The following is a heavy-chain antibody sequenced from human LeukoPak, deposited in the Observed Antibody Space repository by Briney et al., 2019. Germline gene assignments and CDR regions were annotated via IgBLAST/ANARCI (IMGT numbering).Heavy chain of an antibody. CDR2: ISPDHGGT. CDR3: ARGAYCGGDCYLGAFDI. D-gene: IGHD2-21*01. V-gene: IGHV1-2*06. J-gene: IGHJ3*02. Sequence: ASVKVSCKTSGYTFTGYYMHWVRQAPGQGLEWMGRISPDHGGTNYAQKFQGRVTMTRDTSISTAYMELSRLRSDDTAVYYCARGAYCGGDCYLGAFDIWGQGTMVTVSS. CDR1: GYTFTGYY.